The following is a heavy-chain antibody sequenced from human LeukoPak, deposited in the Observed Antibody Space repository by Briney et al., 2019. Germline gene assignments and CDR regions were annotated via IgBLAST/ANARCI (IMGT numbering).Heavy chain of an antibody. D-gene: IGHD6-19*01. CDR2: IYYSGST. V-gene: IGHV4-59*01. CDR3: ARDQGAVALN. CDR1: GGSISSYY. Sequence: TSETLSLTCTVSGGSISSYYWSWIRQPPGKGLEWIGYIYYSGSTNYNPSLKSRVTISVDTSKNQFSLKLSSVTAADTAVYYCARDQGAVALNWGQGTLVTVSS. J-gene: IGHJ4*02.